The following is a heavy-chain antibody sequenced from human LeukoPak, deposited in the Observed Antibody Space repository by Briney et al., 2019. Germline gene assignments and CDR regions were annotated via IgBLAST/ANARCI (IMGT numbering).Heavy chain of an antibody. CDR3: ARDLLTRSYDFWSGYYHYYYYGMDV. V-gene: IGHV3-30-3*01. CDR2: ISYDGSNK. D-gene: IGHD3-3*01. Sequence: GGSLRLSCAASGFTFSSYAMHWVRQAPGKGLEWVAVISYDGSNKYYADSVKGRFTISRDNSKYTLYLQMNSLRAEDTAVYYCARDLLTRSYDFWSGYYHYYYYGMDVWGQGTTVTVSS. CDR1: GFTFSSYA. J-gene: IGHJ6*02.